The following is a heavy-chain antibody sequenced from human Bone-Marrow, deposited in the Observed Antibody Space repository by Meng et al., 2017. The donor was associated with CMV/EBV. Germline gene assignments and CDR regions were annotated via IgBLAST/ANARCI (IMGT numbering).Heavy chain of an antibody. CDR3: ASVGSDSYGYEVDY. Sequence: ASVKVSCKASGYTFTSYDINWVRQATGQGIEWMGWMNPNSGNTGYAQKFQGRVTMTRNTSISTAYMELGSLRSEDTAVYYCASVGSDSYGYEVDYWGQGTLVTVSS. J-gene: IGHJ4*02. V-gene: IGHV1-8*01. CDR2: MNPNSGNT. D-gene: IGHD5-18*01. CDR1: GYTFTSYD.